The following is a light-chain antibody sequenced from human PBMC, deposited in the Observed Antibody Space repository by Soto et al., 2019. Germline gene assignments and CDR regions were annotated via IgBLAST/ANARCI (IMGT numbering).Light chain of an antibody. Sequence: QSALTQPASVSGPPGQSITISCTATSSDVGTYDLVSWYHKHPGKAPKLLIFEVTKRPSGISNRFSGSKSGSTASLTISGLQAEDEGDYYCCSFLSSNTVIFGGGTKVTVL. CDR1: SSDVGTYDL. V-gene: IGLV2-23*02. CDR2: EVT. CDR3: CSFLSSNTVI. J-gene: IGLJ2*01.